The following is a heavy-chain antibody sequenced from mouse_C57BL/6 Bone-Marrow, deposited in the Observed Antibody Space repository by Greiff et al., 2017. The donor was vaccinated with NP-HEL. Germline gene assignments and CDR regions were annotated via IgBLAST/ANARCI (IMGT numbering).Heavy chain of an antibody. D-gene: IGHD1-3*01. V-gene: IGHV5-16*01. Sequence: EVMLVESEGGLVQPGSSMKLSCTASGFTFSDYYMAWVRQVPEKGLEWVANINYDGSSTYYLDSLKSRFIISRDNAKNILYLQMSSLKSEDTATYYCARESGLYYAMDYWGQGTSVTVSS. CDR1: GFTFSDYY. CDR3: ARESGLYYAMDY. CDR2: INYDGSST. J-gene: IGHJ4*01.